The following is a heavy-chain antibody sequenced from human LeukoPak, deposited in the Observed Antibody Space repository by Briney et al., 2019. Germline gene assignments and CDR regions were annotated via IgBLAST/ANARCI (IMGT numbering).Heavy chain of an antibody. V-gene: IGHV3-23*01. D-gene: IGHD3-16*02. CDR1: GFTFDDYG. J-gene: IGHJ4*02. Sequence: GGSLRLSCAASGFTFDDYGMSWVRHAQGKGLEWVSAISGSGGSTYYADSVKGRFTISRDNSKNTLYLQMNSLRAEDTAVYYCAKADLHYDYVWGSYRPVYSYFDYWGQGTLVTVSS. CDR2: ISGSGGST. CDR3: AKADLHYDYVWGSYRPVYSYFDY.